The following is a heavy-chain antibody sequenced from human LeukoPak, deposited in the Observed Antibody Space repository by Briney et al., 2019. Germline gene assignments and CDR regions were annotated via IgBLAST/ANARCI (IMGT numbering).Heavy chain of an antibody. CDR1: GFTFGDYV. J-gene: IGHJ4*02. CDR2: IRSKPYGGTT. Sequence: GGSLRLSCTASGFTFGDYVMSWVRQAPGKGLEWVGVIRSKPYGGTTEYAASVKGRFIISRDDSKTIAYLQVNSLKSQDTAVYCCTTGSATGTGSGYWGQGTLVTVSS. V-gene: IGHV3-49*04. D-gene: IGHD6-13*01. CDR3: TTGSATGTGSGY.